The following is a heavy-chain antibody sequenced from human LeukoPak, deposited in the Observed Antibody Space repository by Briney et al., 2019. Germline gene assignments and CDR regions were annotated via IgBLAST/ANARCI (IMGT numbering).Heavy chain of an antibody. CDR2: ISSSGSTI. D-gene: IGHD3-10*01. Sequence: GGSLRLSCAASGFTFSSFGMHWVRQAPGKGLEWVSYISSSGSTIYYADSVKGRFTISRDNAKNSLYLQMNSLRAEDTAVYYCAKALRVVRGGYYYYMDVWGKGATVTVSS. CDR1: GFTFSSFG. V-gene: IGHV3-48*04. J-gene: IGHJ6*03. CDR3: AKALRVVRGGYYYYMDV.